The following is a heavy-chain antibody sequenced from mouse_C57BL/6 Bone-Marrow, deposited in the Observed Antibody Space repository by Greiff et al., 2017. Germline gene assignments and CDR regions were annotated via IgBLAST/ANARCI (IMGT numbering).Heavy chain of an antibody. CDR1: GYAFSSSW. CDR2: IYPGDGDT. Sequence: VKLMESGPELVKPGASVKISCKASGYAFSSSWMNWVKQRPGKGLEWIGRIYPGDGDTNYNGKFKGKATLTADKSSSTAYLQLSSLASEDSAVYFCARWGGYAMDYWGQGTSVTVSS. V-gene: IGHV1-82*01. J-gene: IGHJ4*01. CDR3: ARWGGYAMDY.